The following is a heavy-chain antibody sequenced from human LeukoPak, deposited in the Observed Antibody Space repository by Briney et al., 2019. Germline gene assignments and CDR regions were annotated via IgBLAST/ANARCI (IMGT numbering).Heavy chain of an antibody. D-gene: IGHD2-21*02. CDR2: ISYDGSNK. J-gene: IGHJ4*02. Sequence: GGSLRLSRAASGFTFSSYGMHWVRQAPGKGLEWVAVISYDGSNKYYADSVKGRFTISRDNSKNTLYLQMNSLRAEDTAVYYCAILSIYCGGDCYPYWGQGTLVTVSS. V-gene: IGHV3-30*03. CDR1: GFTFSSYG. CDR3: AILSIYCGGDCYPY.